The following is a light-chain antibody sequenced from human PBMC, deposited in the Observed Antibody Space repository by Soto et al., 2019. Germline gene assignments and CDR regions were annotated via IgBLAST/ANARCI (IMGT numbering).Light chain of an antibody. V-gene: IGKV3-20*01. J-gene: IGKJ2*01. CDR1: QSVSNSS. Sequence: EIVLTQSPCTVSLSPVERALFSCSASQSVSNSSLAWYHQKPGQAPRLLLFAASRRATGIPDTFSGSGSGTDFTLTISRLEPEDFAVYYCQVYGNSPMYTFGQGPKVDIK. CDR3: QVYGNSPMYT. CDR2: AAS.